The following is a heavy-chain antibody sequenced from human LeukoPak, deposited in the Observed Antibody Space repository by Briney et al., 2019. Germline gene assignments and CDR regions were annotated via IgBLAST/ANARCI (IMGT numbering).Heavy chain of an antibody. J-gene: IGHJ4*02. V-gene: IGHV4-59*01. CDR2: IYYSGST. CDR3: ARDQGGAFDY. D-gene: IGHD3-10*01. CDR1: GGSISSYY. Sequence: SETLSLTCTVSGGSISSYYWSWIRQPPGKGMEWIGYIYYSGSTNYNPSLKSRVTISVDTSKNQFSLKLSSVTAADTAVYYCARDQGGAFDYWGQGTLVTVSS.